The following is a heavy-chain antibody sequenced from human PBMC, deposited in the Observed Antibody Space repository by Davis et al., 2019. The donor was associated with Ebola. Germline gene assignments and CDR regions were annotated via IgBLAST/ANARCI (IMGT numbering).Heavy chain of an antibody. CDR1: RYTFTSYG. CDR3: ARMAAAGTKLDV. CDR2: ISTYNGNT. Sequence: ASVKVSCKASRYTFTSYGISWVRQAPRQGLEWMGWISTYNGNTNFAQKLQGRVTMTTDTSTSSAYMELRSLRSDDTAVYYCARMAAAGTKLDVWGQGTTVTVSS. J-gene: IGHJ6*02. V-gene: IGHV1-18*04. D-gene: IGHD6-13*01.